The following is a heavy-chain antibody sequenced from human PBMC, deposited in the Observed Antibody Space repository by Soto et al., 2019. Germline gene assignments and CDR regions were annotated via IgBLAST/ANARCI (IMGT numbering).Heavy chain of an antibody. Sequence: GGSLRLSCVASGFTFSSYWMHWVRQVPGKGLVWVSRINSDETSTNYADSVKGRFTISRDNAKNTVSLQMNSLRAEDTAVYYCARPIVYTRNAFDIWGQGTLVTVSS. V-gene: IGHV3-74*01. J-gene: IGHJ3*02. CDR1: GFTFSSYW. CDR2: INSDETST. D-gene: IGHD2-21*01. CDR3: ARPIVYTRNAFDI.